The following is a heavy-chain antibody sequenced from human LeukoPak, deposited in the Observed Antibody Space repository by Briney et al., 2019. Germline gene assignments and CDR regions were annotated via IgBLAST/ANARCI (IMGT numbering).Heavy chain of an antibody. Sequence: GGSLRLSCAASGFTISRHYMSWVSQAPGKGLEWVALSYSGGSTYYADSVEGRFTISRDNSKSMLFLQMNSLRADDTAVYYCARGPDVDGYIHAPFDYWGQGALVTVSS. V-gene: IGHV3-53*01. CDR3: ARGPDVDGYIHAPFDY. CDR1: GFTISRHY. CDR2: SYSGGST. D-gene: IGHD5-24*01. J-gene: IGHJ4*02.